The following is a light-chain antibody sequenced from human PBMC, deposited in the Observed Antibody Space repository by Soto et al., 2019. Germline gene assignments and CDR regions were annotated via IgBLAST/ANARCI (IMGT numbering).Light chain of an antibody. CDR1: QSVSSSY. CDR3: QQYGSSPPYT. V-gene: IGKV3-20*01. Sequence: EIVVTQSPGTLSLSPGERATLSCRASQSVSSSYLAWYQQKPGQAPRRLIYGASSRASGIPDRFSGSGSGTDFTLTISRLEPEDFAVYYCQQYGSSPPYTFGQGTKLEIK. CDR2: GAS. J-gene: IGKJ2*01.